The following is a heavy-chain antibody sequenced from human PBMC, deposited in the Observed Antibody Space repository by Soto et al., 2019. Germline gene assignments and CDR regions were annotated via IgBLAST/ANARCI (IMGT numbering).Heavy chain of an antibody. CDR1: GYTFASYA. CDR3: ARDPPPPDY. V-gene: IGHV1-18*01. Sequence: QVQLVQSGAEVKKPGASVKVSCKASGYTFASYAISWMRQAPGQGLEWMGWISAYNGNTNYAQKLQGRVTMTTDTSTSKAYMELRSLRPDDTAVYYCARDPPPPDYWGQGTLVTVPS. CDR2: ISAYNGNT. J-gene: IGHJ4*02.